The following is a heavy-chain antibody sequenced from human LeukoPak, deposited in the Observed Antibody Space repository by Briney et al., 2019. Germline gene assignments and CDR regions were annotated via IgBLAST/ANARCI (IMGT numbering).Heavy chain of an antibody. Sequence: PGGSLRLSCTASGFTFSSFAMTWVRQAPGKGLEWVSIIGSSGNTYYADSVKGRFTISRVNSKNTLSLQMNSLRAEDTAVYYCAKKHCGTLGCSVRDFDYWGQGTLVTVSS. J-gene: IGHJ4*02. CDR2: IGSSGNT. D-gene: IGHD2-21*01. CDR3: AKKHCGTLGCSVRDFDY. CDR1: GFTFSSFA. V-gene: IGHV3-23*01.